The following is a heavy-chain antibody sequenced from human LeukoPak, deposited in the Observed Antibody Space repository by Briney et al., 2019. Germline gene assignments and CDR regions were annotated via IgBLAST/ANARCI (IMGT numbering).Heavy chain of an antibody. J-gene: IGHJ4*02. CDR1: GGSINSYY. CDR3: ARLYDSSGYYLYVDY. D-gene: IGHD3-22*01. V-gene: IGHV4-59*08. Sequence: PSETLSLTCTVSGGSINSYYWSWIRQPPGRGLEWIGYIYYRGSTNYNPSLKSRVTISVDSSQNQFSLKLNSVTVADTAVYYCARLYDSSGYYLYVDYWGQGTLVTVSS. CDR2: IYYRGST.